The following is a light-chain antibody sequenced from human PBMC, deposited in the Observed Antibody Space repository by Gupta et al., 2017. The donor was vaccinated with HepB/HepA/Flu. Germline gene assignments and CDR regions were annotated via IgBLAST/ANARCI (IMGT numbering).Light chain of an antibody. CDR1: QGIRND. CDR3: RQYDTYPLFS. J-gene: IGKJ3*01. CDR2: AAS. V-gene: IGKV1-17*01. Sequence: DIQMTQSPSSLSASVGDRVTITCRASQGIRNDLGWYQQKPGKAPKRLIYAASSWPSGIPSRFRGSGSGTEFTLTISSLQPEDFAIYYCRQYDTYPLFSFGPGTKLDIK.